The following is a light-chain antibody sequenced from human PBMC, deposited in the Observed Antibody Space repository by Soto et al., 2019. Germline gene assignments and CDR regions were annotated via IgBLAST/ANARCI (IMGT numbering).Light chain of an antibody. J-gene: IGLJ1*01. Sequence: QSVLTQPPSASGTPGQRVTISCSGGSSNMGTNTVSSYQQVPGTAPKVLIYVNDQRPSGVPDRFSGSNSGTSASLAISGLQPEDEAEYYCVAWDDSLNGHVFGTGTKLTVL. CDR2: VND. CDR1: SSNMGTNT. V-gene: IGLV1-44*01. CDR3: VAWDDSLNGHV.